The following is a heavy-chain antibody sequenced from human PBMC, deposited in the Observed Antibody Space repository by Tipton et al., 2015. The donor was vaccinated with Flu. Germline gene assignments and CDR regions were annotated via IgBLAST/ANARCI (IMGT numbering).Heavy chain of an antibody. CDR3: ARDQGKWFDP. CDR2: VSRTGST. V-gene: IGHV4-38-2*02. J-gene: IGHJ5*02. Sequence: TLSLTCAVSGDSISSDFYWAWIRQFPGKGLEWIGTVSRTGSTIYNPSLKSRVTISIDTSKNQFSLNMRSVTAADMAVYYCARDQGKWFDPWGQGTLVTVSS. CDR1: GDSISSDFY.